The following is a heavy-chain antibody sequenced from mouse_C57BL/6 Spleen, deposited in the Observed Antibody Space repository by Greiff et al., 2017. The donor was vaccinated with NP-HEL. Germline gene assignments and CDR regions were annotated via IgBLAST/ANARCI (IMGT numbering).Heavy chain of an antibody. Sequence: VQLQQSGAELVKPGASVKLSCTASGFNIKDYYMHWVKQRTEQGLEWIGRIDPEDGETKYAPKFKGKATITADTSSNTAYLQLSSLTSEDTAVYYCARGDYYGSSPAWFAYWGQGTLVTVSA. V-gene: IGHV14-2*01. D-gene: IGHD1-1*01. J-gene: IGHJ3*01. CDR2: IDPEDGET. CDR1: GFNIKDYY. CDR3: ARGDYYGSSPAWFAY.